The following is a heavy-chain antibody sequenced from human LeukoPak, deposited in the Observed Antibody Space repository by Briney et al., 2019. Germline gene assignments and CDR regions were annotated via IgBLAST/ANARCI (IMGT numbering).Heavy chain of an antibody. CDR1: GGSISSYY. D-gene: IGHD1-1*01. CDR3: ARGRTGTADY. J-gene: IGHJ4*02. CDR2: IYYTGRT. V-gene: IGHV4-59*08. Sequence: PSETLSLTCTVSGGSISSYYWSWIRQPPGKGLEWIGYIYYTGRTNYNPSLKSRVTISVDTSKNQFSLKVSSVTAADTAVYYCARGRTGTADYWGQGTLVTVSS.